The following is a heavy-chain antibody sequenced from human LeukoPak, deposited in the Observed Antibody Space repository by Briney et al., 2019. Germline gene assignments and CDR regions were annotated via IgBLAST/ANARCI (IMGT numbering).Heavy chain of an antibody. CDR1: GYTFISCY. D-gene: IGHD3-9*01. J-gene: IGHJ5*02. CDR3: ARGRFGEKITIGGKPNWFDP. CDR2: INPSGGRT. V-gene: IGHV1-46*01. Sequence: ASVKVSCKACGYTFISCYIHWVRQAPGQGLEWMGIINPSGGRTGNAQKSQGRATMTRDMSRSTAYMELSRLRSDDTAVYYCARGRFGEKITIGGKPNWFDPWGQGTLVTVSS.